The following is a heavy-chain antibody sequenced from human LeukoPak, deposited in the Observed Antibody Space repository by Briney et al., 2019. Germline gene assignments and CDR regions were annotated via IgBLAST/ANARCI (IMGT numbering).Heavy chain of an antibody. CDR1: GFTFDDYA. J-gene: IGHJ5*02. CDR3: AQGTHFYDSSGYLTSFDP. Sequence: PGRPLRLSCAASGFTFDDYAMHWVRQAPGKGLEWVSGISWNSGYIGYADSVKGRFTISRDNAKNSLYLQMNSLRAEDTALYYCAQGTHFYDSSGYLTSFDPWGQGTLVTVSS. V-gene: IGHV3-9*01. CDR2: ISWNSGYI. D-gene: IGHD3-22*01.